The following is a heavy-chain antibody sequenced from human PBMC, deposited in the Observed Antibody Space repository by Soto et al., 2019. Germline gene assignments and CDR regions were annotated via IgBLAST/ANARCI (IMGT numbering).Heavy chain of an antibody. D-gene: IGHD2-15*01. Sequence: GASVKVSCKVSGYTLTELSMHWVRQAPGKGLEWMGGFDPEDGETIYAQKFQGRVTMTEDTSTDTAYMELSSLRSEDTAVYYCATGRGVLLIPDDYYGMYVFGQGATVTVS. J-gene: IGHJ6*02. CDR2: FDPEDGET. CDR1: GYTLTELS. V-gene: IGHV1-24*01. CDR3: ATGRGVLLIPDDYYGMYV.